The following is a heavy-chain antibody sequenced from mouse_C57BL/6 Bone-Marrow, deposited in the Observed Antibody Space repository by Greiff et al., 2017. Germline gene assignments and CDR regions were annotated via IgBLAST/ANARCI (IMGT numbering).Heavy chain of an antibody. CDR1: GFTFSDYG. CDR3: ARVLFQGFDY. V-gene: IGHV5-17*03. D-gene: IGHD1-1*01. J-gene: IGHJ2*01. Sequence: EVHLVESGGGLVKPGGSLKLSCAASGFTFSDYGMHWVRQAPEKGLEWVAYISSGSSTIYYADTVKGRFTISRDNAKNNLYLQMSHLKSEDTAMYYCARVLFQGFDYWGQGTTLTVSS. CDR2: ISSGSSTI.